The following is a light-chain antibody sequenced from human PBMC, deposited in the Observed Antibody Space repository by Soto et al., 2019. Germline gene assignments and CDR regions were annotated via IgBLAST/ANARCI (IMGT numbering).Light chain of an antibody. CDR2: EVT. CDR1: SSDVGSYNL. V-gene: IGLV2-23*02. Sequence: QSALTQPASVSGSPGQSITISCTGTSSDVGSYNLVSWYQQHPGKAPKLLIFEVTKRPSGVSNRFSGSRSGNTASLTISGLQAEDEAAYYCCSYVLRSTLLFGGGTKVTVL. J-gene: IGLJ2*01. CDR3: CSYVLRSTLL.